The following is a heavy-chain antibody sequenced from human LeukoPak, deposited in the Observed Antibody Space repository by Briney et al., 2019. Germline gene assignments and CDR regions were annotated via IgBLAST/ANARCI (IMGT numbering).Heavy chain of an antibody. Sequence: QSGGSLRLSCAASGFSFSGSAMHWVRQTSGEGLEWVGRIRSKSNSYATAYAASVKGRFTISRDDSKNTAYLQMSSLKTEDTAVYYCTRQRFGELAWGQGTTVTVSS. V-gene: IGHV3-73*01. CDR3: TRQRFGELA. D-gene: IGHD3-10*01. CDR1: GFSFSGSA. CDR2: IRSKSNSYAT. J-gene: IGHJ6*02.